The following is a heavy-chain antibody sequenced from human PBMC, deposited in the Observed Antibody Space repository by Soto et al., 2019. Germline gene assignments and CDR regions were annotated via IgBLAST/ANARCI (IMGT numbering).Heavy chain of an antibody. Sequence: PSETLSLTCAVSGGSISSNNWWGWVRQPPGKGLEWIGEIYHSGSTNYNPSLKSRVPLLVNKFNKQFSLILSSVTAAVKAVYYLGREYYYDNSGYFDCWGQGTLVTVSS. CDR1: GGSISSNNW. V-gene: IGHV4-4*02. D-gene: IGHD3-22*01. CDR3: GREYYYDNSGYFDC. CDR2: IYHSGST. J-gene: IGHJ4*02.